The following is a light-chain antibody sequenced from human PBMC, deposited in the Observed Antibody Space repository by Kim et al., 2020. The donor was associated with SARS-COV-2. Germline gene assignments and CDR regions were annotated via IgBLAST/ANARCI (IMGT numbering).Light chain of an antibody. CDR2: KAS. Sequence: SVGDRVTITCRASQSISSWLAWYQQKPGKAPKLLIYKASSLESGVPSRFSGSGSGTEFTLTISSLQPDDFATYYCQQYNSYSRRTFGGGTKVDIK. V-gene: IGKV1-5*03. CDR1: QSISSW. CDR3: QQYNSYSRRT. J-gene: IGKJ4*01.